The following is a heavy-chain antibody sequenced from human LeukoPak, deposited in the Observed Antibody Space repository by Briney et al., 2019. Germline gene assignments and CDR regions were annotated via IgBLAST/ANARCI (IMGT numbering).Heavy chain of an antibody. J-gene: IGHJ6*03. D-gene: IGHD3-3*01. CDR1: GGSISSSSYY. CDR3: AREMYYDFWSGYYMEAWGYYYYMDV. V-gene: IGHV4-39*07. Sequence: SETLSLTCTVSGGSISSSSYYWGWIRQPPGKGLEWIGSIYHSGSTYYNPSLKSRVTISVDTSKNQFSLKLSSVTAADTAVYYCAREMYYDFWSGYYMEAWGYYYYMDVWGKGTTVTVSS. CDR2: IYHSGST.